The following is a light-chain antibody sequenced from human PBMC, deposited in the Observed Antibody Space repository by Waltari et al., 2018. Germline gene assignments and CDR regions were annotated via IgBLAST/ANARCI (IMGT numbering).Light chain of an antibody. CDR3: SSYTSSSTVV. CDR2: EVS. Sequence: QSAPSQPASVSGSPGQSITISCTGSSSDVGGYNYVSWYQQHPGKAPKLLIYEVSNRPSWVSNRFSGSKSGNTASLTISGLQAEDEADYYCSSYTSSSTVVFGGGTKVTVL. J-gene: IGLJ2*01. V-gene: IGLV2-14*01. CDR1: SSDVGGYNY.